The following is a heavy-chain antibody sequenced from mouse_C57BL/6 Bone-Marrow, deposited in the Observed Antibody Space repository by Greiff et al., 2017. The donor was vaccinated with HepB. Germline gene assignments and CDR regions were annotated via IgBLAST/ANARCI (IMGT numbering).Heavy chain of an antibody. D-gene: IGHD2-4*01. CDR1: GYTFTSYW. J-gene: IGHJ4*01. CDR3: ARGVTIYYDYDYAMDY. V-gene: IGHV1-64*01. CDR2: IHPNSGST. Sequence: VKLQQPGAELVKPGASVKLSCKASGYTFTSYWMHWVKQRPGQGLEWIGMIHPNSGSTNYNEKFKSKATLTVDKSSSTAYMQLSSLTSEDSAVYYCARGVTIYYDYDYAMDYWGQGTSVTVSS.